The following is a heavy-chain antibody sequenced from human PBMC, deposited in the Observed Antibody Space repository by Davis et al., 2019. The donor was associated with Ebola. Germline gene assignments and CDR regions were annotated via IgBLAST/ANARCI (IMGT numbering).Heavy chain of an antibody. D-gene: IGHD2-2*01. CDR2: IYYSGST. Sequence: PSETLSLTCAVYGGSFSGYYWSWIRQHPGKGLEWIGYIYYSGSTYYNPSLKSRVTISVDTSKNQFSLKLSSVTAADTAVYYCARDEIVVVPSYYYYYGMDVWGQGTTVTVSS. CDR3: ARDEIVVVPSYYYYYGMDV. V-gene: IGHV4-31*11. J-gene: IGHJ6*02. CDR1: GGSFSGYY.